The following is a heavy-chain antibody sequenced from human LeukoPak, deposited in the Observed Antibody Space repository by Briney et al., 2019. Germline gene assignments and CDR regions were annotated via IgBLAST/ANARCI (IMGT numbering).Heavy chain of an antibody. CDR2: INHSGST. J-gene: IGHJ5*02. V-gene: IGHV4-34*01. CDR3: ARGIGYSSSWYRRNWFDP. Sequence: SETLSLTCAVYGGSFSGYYWGWIRQPPGKGLEWIGEINHSGSTNYNPSLKSRVTISVDTSKNQFSLKLSFVTAADTAVYYCARGIGYSSSWYRRNWFDPWGQGTLVTVSS. D-gene: IGHD6-13*01. CDR1: GGSFSGYY.